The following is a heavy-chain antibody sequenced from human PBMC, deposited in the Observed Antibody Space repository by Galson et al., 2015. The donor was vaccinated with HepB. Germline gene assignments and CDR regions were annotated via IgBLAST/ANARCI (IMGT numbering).Heavy chain of an antibody. J-gene: IGHJ5*02. CDR2: ISSNGGST. D-gene: IGHD3-16*01. CDR1: GFTFRSYA. CDR3: VKGPGSAPLRNWFDP. Sequence: SLRLSCAASGFTFRSYAMHWVRQAPGKGLEYVSAISSNGGSTYYADPVQGRFTISRDNSKNTLYLQMSSLRAEDTALYYCVKGPGSAPLRNWFDPWGQGTLVTVSS. V-gene: IGHV3-64D*06.